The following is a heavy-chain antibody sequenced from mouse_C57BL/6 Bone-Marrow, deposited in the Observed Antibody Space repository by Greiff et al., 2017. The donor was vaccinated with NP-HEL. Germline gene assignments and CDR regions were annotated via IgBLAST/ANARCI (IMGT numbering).Heavy chain of an antibody. CDR3: ARSRANPDY. J-gene: IGHJ2*01. CDR2: IDPSDSYT. V-gene: IGHV1-59*01. Sequence: QVQLQQPGAELVRPGTSVKLSCKASGYTFTSYWMHWVKQRPGQGLEWIGVIDPSDSYTNYHQKFKGKATLTVDTSSSTAYRQLNSLTSEDSAVYYCARSRANPDYWGQGTTLTVSS. D-gene: IGHD1-1*01. CDR1: GYTFTSYW.